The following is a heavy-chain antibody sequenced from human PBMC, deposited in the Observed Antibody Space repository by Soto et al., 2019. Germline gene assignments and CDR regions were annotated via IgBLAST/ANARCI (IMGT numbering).Heavy chain of an antibody. CDR1: GYSYMRDG. J-gene: IGHJ4*02. CDR3: ARTGWCCTRGVCCDY. CDR2: ISPNKDNA. D-gene: IGHD2-8*01. V-gene: IGHV1-18*01. Sequence: ASVKVSCKTSGYSYMRDGIICVRQAPGQCLECLAWISPNKDNAHYAQNRQGRVTVARDTSTNRACMERSILMSDDTGVYYCARTGWCCTRGVCCDYWCQGTLLTVSS.